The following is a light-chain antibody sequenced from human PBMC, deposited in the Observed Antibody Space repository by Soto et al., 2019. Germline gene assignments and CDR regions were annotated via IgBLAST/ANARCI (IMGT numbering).Light chain of an antibody. V-gene: IGLV2-8*01. J-gene: IGLJ3*02. CDR3: SSYGGNEWV. Sequence: QSVLTQPPSASGSLGQSVTFSCTGISSDVGGYNYVSWYQQHPGKAPKLIIYEVHKRPSGVPDRFSGSKSVNTASLTVSGLKAEDEADYHCSSYGGNEWVFGGGTKLTVL. CDR2: EVH. CDR1: SSDVGGYNY.